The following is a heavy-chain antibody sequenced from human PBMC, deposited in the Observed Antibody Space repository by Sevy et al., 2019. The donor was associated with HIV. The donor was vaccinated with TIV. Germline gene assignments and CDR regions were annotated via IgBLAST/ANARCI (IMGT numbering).Heavy chain of an antibody. Sequence: PGSVKGRFTISRENAKNSLYLQMNSLRAGDTAVYYCARGGTTLFDYWGQGTLVTVSS. CDR3: ARGGTTLFDY. D-gene: IGHD1-1*01. V-gene: IGHV3-13*01. J-gene: IGHJ4*02.